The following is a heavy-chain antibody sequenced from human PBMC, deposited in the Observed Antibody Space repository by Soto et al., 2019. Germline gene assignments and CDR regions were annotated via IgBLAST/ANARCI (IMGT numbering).Heavy chain of an antibody. D-gene: IGHD1-1*01. J-gene: IGHJ6*02. V-gene: IGHV1-69*01. CDR2: IIPIFGTA. CDR1: GGTFSSYA. CDR3: ARDLDDTPTKQKYYYCMDV. Sequence: QVQLVQSGAEVKKPGSSVKVSCKASGGTFSSYAISWVRQAPGQGLEWMGGIIPIFGTANYAQKFQGRVTITADESTSTAYMELSSLRSEDTAVYYCARDLDDTPTKQKYYYCMDVWGQGTTVTVSS.